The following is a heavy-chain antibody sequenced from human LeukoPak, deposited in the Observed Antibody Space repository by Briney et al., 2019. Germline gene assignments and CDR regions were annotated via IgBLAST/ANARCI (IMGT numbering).Heavy chain of an antibody. CDR1: GGSVSSGSCY. CDR2: IYYSGST. CDR3: AREAAPWFQTDY. Sequence: SETLSLTCTVSGGSVSSGSCYWSWIRQPPGKGLEWIGYIYYSGSTNYNPSLKSRVTISVDTSKNQFSLKLSSVTAADTAVYYCAREAAPWFQTDYWGQGTLVTVSS. D-gene: IGHD2-15*01. V-gene: IGHV4-61*01. J-gene: IGHJ4*02.